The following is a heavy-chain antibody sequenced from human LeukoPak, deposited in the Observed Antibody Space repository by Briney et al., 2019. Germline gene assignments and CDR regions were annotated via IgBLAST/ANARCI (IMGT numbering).Heavy chain of an antibody. J-gene: IGHJ4*02. CDR2: VSPSGGRT. Sequence: GGSLRLSCGASGFTFSSYAMSWVRQTPGRGLEWVAGVSPSGGRTIYADSAEGRFTISRDNSNDTVYLQLSSLRAEDSALYYCAEVRGVYCSGPACYYYDAWGQGTPVTVSS. D-gene: IGHD2-2*01. V-gene: IGHV3-23*01. CDR3: AEVRGVYCSGPACYYYDA. CDR1: GFTFSSYA.